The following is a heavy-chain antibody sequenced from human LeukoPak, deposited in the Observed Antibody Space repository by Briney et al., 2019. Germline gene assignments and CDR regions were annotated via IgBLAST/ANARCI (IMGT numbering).Heavy chain of an antibody. V-gene: IGHV4-34*01. CDR2: INHSGST. CDR3: ARFRRGNYDSSGYYY. CDR1: GGSFSGYY. J-gene: IGHJ4*02. D-gene: IGHD3-22*01. Sequence: PSETLSLTCAVSGGSFSGYYWSWIRQTPGKGLEWIGEINHSGSTNYNPSLKSRVTISVDTSKNQFSLKLSSVTAADTAVYYCARFRRGNYDSSGYYYWGQGTLVTVSS.